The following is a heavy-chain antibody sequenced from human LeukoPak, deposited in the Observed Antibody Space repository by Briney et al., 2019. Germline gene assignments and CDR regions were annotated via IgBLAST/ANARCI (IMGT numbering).Heavy chain of an antibody. CDR3: ARTIRSGYGES. J-gene: IGHJ5*02. V-gene: IGHV3-7*01. CDR1: GFSFSSYW. CDR2: IKQDGNEK. Sequence: PGGSLGLSCAASGFSFSSYWMSWVRQAPGKGLEWVANIKQDGNEKYYVDSVKGRFTISRDNAKNSLYLQMNSLGDEDTAFYYCARTIRSGYGESWGQGTLVTVSS. D-gene: IGHD5-12*01.